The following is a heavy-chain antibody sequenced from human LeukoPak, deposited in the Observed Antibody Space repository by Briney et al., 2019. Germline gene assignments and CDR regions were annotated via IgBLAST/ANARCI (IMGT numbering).Heavy chain of an antibody. CDR3: ASVKYYYDSFYFDY. CDR1: GLTFSKYS. V-gene: IGHV3-48*01. Sequence: GGSLRLSCAASGLTFSKYSMTWVRQAPGKGLEWVSFIDTSSTTMYYTDSVKGRFTISRDNSKNTLYLQMNSLRAEDTAVYYCASVKYYYDSFYFDYWGQGTLVTVSS. D-gene: IGHD3-10*01. J-gene: IGHJ4*02. CDR2: IDTSSTTM.